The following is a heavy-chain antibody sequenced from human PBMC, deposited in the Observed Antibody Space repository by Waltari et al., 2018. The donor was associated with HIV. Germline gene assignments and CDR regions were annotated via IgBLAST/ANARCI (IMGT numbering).Heavy chain of an antibody. CDR1: GESFTGFY. V-gene: IGHV4-34*01. J-gene: IGHJ4*02. CDR2: IQPSGTT. CDR3: ARRAGHSNGSQRLDH. Sequence: QLQIQQWGAGLVKPSETLSLTCAVSGESFTGFYWSFIRQPPGKGLEWIGEIQPSGTTNYNPSRKSRVTLSLQTSKSEFYLTLTSVTAADTAVYYCARRAGHSNGSQRLDHWGQGTLVSVSA. D-gene: IGHD3-22*01.